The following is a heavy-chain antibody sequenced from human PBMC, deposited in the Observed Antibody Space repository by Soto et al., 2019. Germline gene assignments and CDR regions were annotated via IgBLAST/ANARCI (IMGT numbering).Heavy chain of an antibody. CDR1: GGSFSGYY. CDR2: IKHSGGT. Sequence: QVRLKQRGAGLLKPSETLSLTCDVYGGSFSGYYWSWIRQSPGKGLEWIGQIKHSGGTNYNPLLKSRVTISVDTPRNQFSLKLSSVTAADTAVYFCARTSYYRSGTYFAWFDPWGQGTLVTVSS. CDR3: ARTSYYRSGTYFAWFDP. V-gene: IGHV4-34*01. J-gene: IGHJ5*02. D-gene: IGHD3-10*01.